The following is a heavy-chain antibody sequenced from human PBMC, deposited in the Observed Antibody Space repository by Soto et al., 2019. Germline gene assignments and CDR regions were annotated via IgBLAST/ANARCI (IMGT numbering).Heavy chain of an antibody. V-gene: IGHV4-39*02. D-gene: IGHD4-17*01. Sequence: QLQLQESGPGLVKPSETLSLTCSVSGDSISSSSYYWGWIRQPPGKGLEWIGTINYSGSTYYNPSLKSRVTISVDTSNDHFSLKVRSGTAADTSVYYCASLYGDYVPYWGQGLLVSVSS. J-gene: IGHJ4*02. CDR3: ASLYGDYVPY. CDR2: INYSGST. CDR1: GDSISSSSYY.